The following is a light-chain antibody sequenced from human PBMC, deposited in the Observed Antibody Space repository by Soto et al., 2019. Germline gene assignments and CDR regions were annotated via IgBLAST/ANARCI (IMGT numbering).Light chain of an antibody. CDR3: QSYDRSLSGWV. CDR2: DNS. Sequence: QLVLTQPPSVSGAPGQRVTISCTGSGSNIGADYAVHWYQQLPGTVPKLLIYDNSNRPSGVPDRFSGSKSGTSACLAITGLQAADEADYYCQSYDRSLSGWVFGGGTKLTVL. J-gene: IGLJ3*02. CDR1: GSNIGADYA. V-gene: IGLV1-40*01.